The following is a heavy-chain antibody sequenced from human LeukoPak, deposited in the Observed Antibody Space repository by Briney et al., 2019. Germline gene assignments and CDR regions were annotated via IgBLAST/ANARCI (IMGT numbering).Heavy chain of an antibody. D-gene: IGHD5-12*01. V-gene: IGHV3-30*03. CDR2: ISYDGSNK. J-gene: IGHJ4*02. CDR3: ARDQLAYSGYDTLFDY. Sequence: GGSLRLSCAASGFTFSSYGIHWVRQAPGKGLEWVAVISYDGSNKYYADSVKGRFTISRDNSKNTLYLQLNSLRPEDTAVYYCARDQLAYSGYDTLFDYWGQGSLVTVSS. CDR1: GFTFSSYG.